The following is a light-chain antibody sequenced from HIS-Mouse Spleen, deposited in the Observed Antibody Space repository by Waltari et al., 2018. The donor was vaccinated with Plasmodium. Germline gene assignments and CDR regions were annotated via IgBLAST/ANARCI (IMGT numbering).Light chain of an antibody. V-gene: IGLV2-8*01. J-gene: IGLJ2*01. Sequence: QSALTQPPSASGSPGPSVTISCTGTSSAVGGYNYFSWYQQHPGKAPKLMIYEVSKRPSGVPDRFSGSKSGNTASLTVSGLQAEDEADYYCSSYAGSNNLVFGGGTKLTVL. CDR2: EVS. CDR1: SSAVGGYNY. CDR3: SSYAGSNNLV.